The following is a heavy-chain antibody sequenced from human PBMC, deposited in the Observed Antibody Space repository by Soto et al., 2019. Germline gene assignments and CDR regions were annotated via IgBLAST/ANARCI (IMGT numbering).Heavy chain of an antibody. CDR2: ISGSGGST. CDR1: GFKFSSYA. V-gene: IGHV3-23*01. Sequence: GGSLRHCCAAFGFKFSSYAMSCVLQAPGKGLEWVSAISGSGGSTYYADSVKGRFTISRDNSKNTLYLQMNSLRAEDRAVYYCAKGHGYGATEGFDYWGQGTLVTVS. D-gene: IGHD4-17*01. CDR3: AKGHGYGATEGFDY. J-gene: IGHJ4*02.